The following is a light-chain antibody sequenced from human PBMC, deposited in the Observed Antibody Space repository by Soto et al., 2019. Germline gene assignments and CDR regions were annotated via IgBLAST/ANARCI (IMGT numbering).Light chain of an antibody. J-gene: IGKJ5*01. CDR1: QSVRSK. Sequence: EIVLTQSPGSLSLSPGERATLSCRASQSVRSKVAWYQQKPGQAPKLLIFGASSRATGIPNRFSGSGSGTDFTLTVTRLEPDDFALYYCQQYDGSPITFGQGTRLEIK. CDR3: QQYDGSPIT. CDR2: GAS. V-gene: IGKV3-20*01.